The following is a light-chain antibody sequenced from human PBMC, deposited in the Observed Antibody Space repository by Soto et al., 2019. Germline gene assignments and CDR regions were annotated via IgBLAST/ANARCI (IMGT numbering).Light chain of an antibody. CDR2: STS. Sequence: QTVVTQEPSFSVSPGGTVTLTCGLTSGSVSTSHYPGWYQQTPGQAPRTLVHSTSIRSSGVPDRFSGSILGNKAALTITGAQADDEAHYYCVLHMGSGTWAFGGGTKLTVL. CDR3: VLHMGSGTWA. CDR1: SGSVSTSHY. V-gene: IGLV8-61*01. J-gene: IGLJ2*01.